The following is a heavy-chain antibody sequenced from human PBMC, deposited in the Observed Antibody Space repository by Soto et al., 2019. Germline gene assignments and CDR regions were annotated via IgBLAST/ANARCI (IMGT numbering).Heavy chain of an antibody. CDR3: ARENHDTNGYPHFDY. CDR2: IWNDGSKK. V-gene: IGHV3-33*01. Sequence: AGGSLRLSCAVSGFTFSSYGMHWFRQAPGKGLEWAAVIWNDGSKKYYADSVKGRFTISRDNSKNTLYLQMNSLRAEDTAVYYCARENHDTNGYPHFDYWGQGTLVTVSS. D-gene: IGHD3-22*01. CDR1: GFTFSSYG. J-gene: IGHJ4*02.